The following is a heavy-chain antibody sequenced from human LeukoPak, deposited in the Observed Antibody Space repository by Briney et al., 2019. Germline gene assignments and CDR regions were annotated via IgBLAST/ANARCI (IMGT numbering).Heavy chain of an antibody. V-gene: IGHV4-61*02. Sequence: PSETLSLTCTVSGGSISSDSYYWSWIRQPAGKGLEWIGRTYTSGSTNYNPSLKSRVTISVDTSKNQFSLKLISVTAADTALYYCARSSGYYFEYFHHWGQGTLVTVSS. J-gene: IGHJ1*01. D-gene: IGHD3-22*01. CDR3: ARSSGYYFEYFHH. CDR2: TYTSGST. CDR1: GGSISSDSYY.